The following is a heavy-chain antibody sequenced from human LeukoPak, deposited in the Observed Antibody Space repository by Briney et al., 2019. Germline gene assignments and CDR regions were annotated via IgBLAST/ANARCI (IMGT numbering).Heavy chain of an antibody. CDR3: ARDTYYYDSSGSSAFDI. J-gene: IGHJ3*02. V-gene: IGHV4-59*12. D-gene: IGHD3-22*01. CDR2: IYYTGST. CDR1: GGSIRSYY. Sequence: PSETLSLTCFVSGGSIRSYYWSWIRQPPGKGLEWIGYIYYTGSTKYNPSLKSRGIISVDTSENQFSLKLSSVTAADTAVYYCARDTYYYDSSGSSAFDIWGQGTMVTVSS.